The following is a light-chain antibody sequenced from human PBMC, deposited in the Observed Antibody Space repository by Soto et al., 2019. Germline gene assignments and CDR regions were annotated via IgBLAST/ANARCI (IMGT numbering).Light chain of an antibody. CDR2: DVS. CDR1: SSDVGGYNY. CDR3: SSYTISSTLYV. V-gene: IGLV2-14*01. Sequence: QSVLTQPASVSGSPGQSITISCTGTSSDVGGYNYVSWYQQHPGKAPKLMIYDVSNRPSGVSNRFSGSKSGNTASLTISGHQGEAEADHYCSSYTISSTLYVFGTGTKATVL. J-gene: IGLJ1*01.